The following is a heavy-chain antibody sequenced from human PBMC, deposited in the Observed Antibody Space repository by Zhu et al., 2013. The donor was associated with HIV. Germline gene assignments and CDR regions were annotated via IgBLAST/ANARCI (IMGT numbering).Heavy chain of an antibody. CDR3: ARDDLTDGYNYAY. CDR2: IIPILGIA. D-gene: IGHD5-12*01. Sequence: QVQLVQSGAEVKKPGSSVKVSCKASGGTFSSYTISWVRQAPGQGLEWMGRIIPILGIANYAQKFQGRVTITADKSTSTAYMELSSLRSEDTAVYYCARDDLTDGYNYAYWGQGTLVTVSS. V-gene: IGHV1-69*08. J-gene: IGHJ4*02. CDR1: GGTFSSYT.